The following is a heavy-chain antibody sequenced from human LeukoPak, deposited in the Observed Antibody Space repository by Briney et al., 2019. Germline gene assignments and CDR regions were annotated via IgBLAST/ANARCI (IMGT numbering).Heavy chain of an antibody. J-gene: IGHJ5*02. D-gene: IGHD1-26*01. CDR1: GYTFTGYY. Sequence: GASVKVSCKASGYTFTGYYMHWVRQAPGQGLEWMGWINPNSGGTNYAQKFEGWVTMTRDTSISTAYMELSRLRSDDTAVYYCARGKVGATDNWFDPWGQGTLVTVSS. CDR3: ARGKVGATDNWFDP. CDR2: INPNSGGT. V-gene: IGHV1-2*04.